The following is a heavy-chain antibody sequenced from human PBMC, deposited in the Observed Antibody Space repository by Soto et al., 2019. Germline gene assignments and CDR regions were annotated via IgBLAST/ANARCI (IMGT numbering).Heavy chain of an antibody. CDR3: ATANWSHHYFDP. Sequence: QVRLQQWGTGLLTSSETLSLTCAVYGGSFSGYYWSWLRQPPGKGLEWIGEINHSGSPNYNPSLKSRVTISVDTSKNQFSLKMTSVTAADTAVYYCATANWSHHYFDPWGQGTLVTVSS. CDR2: INHSGSP. V-gene: IGHV4-34*01. D-gene: IGHD1-1*01. J-gene: IGHJ5*02. CDR1: GGSFSGYY.